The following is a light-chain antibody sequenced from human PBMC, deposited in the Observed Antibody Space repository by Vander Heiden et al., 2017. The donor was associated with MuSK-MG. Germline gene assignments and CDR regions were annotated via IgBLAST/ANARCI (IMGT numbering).Light chain of an antibody. Sequence: QSALTQPASVSGSPGQSGTISCTGTSSEIGGYNYVSWYQQHPANAPKLMIYDVSNRTSGVSNRFSASKSGNTASLTISGLQAEDEADYYCSSYSSNNTLLFGGGTKLTV. J-gene: IGLJ2*01. CDR2: DVS. V-gene: IGLV2-14*03. CDR3: SSYSSNNTLL. CDR1: SSEIGGYNY.